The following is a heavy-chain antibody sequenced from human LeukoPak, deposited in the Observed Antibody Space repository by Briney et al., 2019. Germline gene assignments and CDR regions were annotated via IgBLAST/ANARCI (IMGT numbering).Heavy chain of an antibody. V-gene: IGHV1-2*02. Sequence: ASVKVSCKASGYTFNGYYMHWVRQAPGQGLEWMGWINSKNGGTKYAQKFQDRVTMTRDTSNSTAYMDLSRLTSDDTAVYYCTRHQGCSSTKCYRYFDYWGQGTLVTVSS. CDR2: INSKNGGT. CDR1: GYTFNGYY. J-gene: IGHJ4*02. CDR3: TRHQGCSSTKCYRYFDY. D-gene: IGHD2-2*01.